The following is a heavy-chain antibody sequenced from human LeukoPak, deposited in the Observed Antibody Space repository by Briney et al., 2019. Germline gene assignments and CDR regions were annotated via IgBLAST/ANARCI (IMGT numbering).Heavy chain of an antibody. Sequence: PGGSLRLFCAASGFTFSSYSMNWVRQAPGKGLEWVSSISSSSSYIYYADSVKGRFTISRDNAKNSLYLQMNSLRAEDTAVYYCARDYIAAAGTVLFDPWGQGTLVTVSS. CDR1: GFTFSSYS. V-gene: IGHV3-21*01. D-gene: IGHD6-13*01. CDR3: ARDYIAAAGTVLFDP. J-gene: IGHJ5*02. CDR2: ISSSSSYI.